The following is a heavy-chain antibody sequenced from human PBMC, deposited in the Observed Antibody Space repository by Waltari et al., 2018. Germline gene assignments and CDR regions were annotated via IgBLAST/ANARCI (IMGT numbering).Heavy chain of an antibody. J-gene: IGHJ5*02. D-gene: IGHD2-15*01. V-gene: IGHV4-4*02. Sequence: QLQLQASGPGLVKPSGTLSLNCPVSGYSLSNCFLWNWVRQSQQKRLEWIGQVHGSGRTNYNPSFASRVSVSIDTSNNQFSLRVTSATAADTAIYYCARDRGRGLYLDTWGPGILVTVSP. CDR3: ARDRGRGLYLDT. CDR1: GYSLSNCFL. CDR2: VHGSGRT.